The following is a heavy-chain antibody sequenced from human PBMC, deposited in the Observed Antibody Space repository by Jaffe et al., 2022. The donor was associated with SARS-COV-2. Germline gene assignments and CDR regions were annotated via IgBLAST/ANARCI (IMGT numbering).Heavy chain of an antibody. CDR2: ISYDGSNK. CDR3: ARPYPDDAFDI. V-gene: IGHV3-30-3*01. CDR1: GFTFSSYA. Sequence: QVQLVESGGGVVQPGRSLRLSCAASGFTFSSYAMHWVRQAPGKGLEWVAVISYDGSNKYYADSVKGRFTISRDNSKNTLYLQMNSLRAEDTAVYYCARPYPDDAFDIWGQGTMVTVSS. J-gene: IGHJ3*02.